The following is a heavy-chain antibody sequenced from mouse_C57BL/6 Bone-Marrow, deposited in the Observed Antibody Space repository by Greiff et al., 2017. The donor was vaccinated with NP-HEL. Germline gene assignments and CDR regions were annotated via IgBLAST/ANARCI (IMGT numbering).Heavy chain of an antibody. D-gene: IGHD1-1*01. J-gene: IGHJ3*01. V-gene: IGHV1-50*01. CDR1: GYTFTTYW. Sequence: QVQLQQPGAELVQPGASVKLSCKASGYTFTTYWMQWVKQRPGQGLEWIGEIDPSDSYTTYNQKFNGKATLTVDTSSTTAYLQLSSLTSEDSAVYYGARKAYSGRSYGFAYGCRGNRVTVSA. CDR3: ARKAYSGRSYGFAY. CDR2: IDPSDSYT.